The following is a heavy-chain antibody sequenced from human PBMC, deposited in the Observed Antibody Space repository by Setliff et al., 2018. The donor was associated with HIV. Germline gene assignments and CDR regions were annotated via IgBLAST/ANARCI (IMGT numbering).Heavy chain of an antibody. J-gene: IGHJ4*02. Sequence: GGSLILSCAASGFTLSTYAMIWVRQAPGKGLEWVSGISGNGGSTYYADSVKGRFTISKDISNKTLYLHMNTLRAEDTAVYYCAKVIASSGYYGYYFDYWGQGSLVTVSS. V-gene: IGHV3-23*01. CDR1: GFTLSTYA. D-gene: IGHD3-22*01. CDR2: ISGNGGST. CDR3: AKVIASSGYYGYYFDY.